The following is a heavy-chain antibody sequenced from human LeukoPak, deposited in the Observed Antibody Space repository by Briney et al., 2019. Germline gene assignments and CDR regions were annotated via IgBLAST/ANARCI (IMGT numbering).Heavy chain of an antibody. CDR3: AKDRIRVPAVIPLVDY. CDR2: ISYDGSNK. D-gene: IGHD2-2*02. Sequence: GGSLRLSCAASGFTFSSYAMHWVRRAPGKGLEWVAVISYDGSNKYYADSVKGRFTISRDNSKNTLYLQMNSLRAEDTAVYYCAKDRIRVPAVIPLVDYWGQGTLVTVSS. J-gene: IGHJ4*02. CDR1: GFTFSSYA. V-gene: IGHV3-30-3*01.